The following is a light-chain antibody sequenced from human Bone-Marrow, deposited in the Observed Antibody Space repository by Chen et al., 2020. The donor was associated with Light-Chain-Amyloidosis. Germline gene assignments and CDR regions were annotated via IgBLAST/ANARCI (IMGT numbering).Light chain of an antibody. CDR2: RDT. J-gene: IGLJ2*01. Sequence: SYELTQPPSVSVSPGQTARITCSGDDLPTKYAYWYQQKPGQAPVLVIHRDTERPSGISERFSGSSSRTKATLTISGVQAEDEADYHCQSADSSGTYEVIFGGGTKLTVL. CDR1: DLPTKY. V-gene: IGLV3-25*03. CDR3: QSADSSGTYEVI.